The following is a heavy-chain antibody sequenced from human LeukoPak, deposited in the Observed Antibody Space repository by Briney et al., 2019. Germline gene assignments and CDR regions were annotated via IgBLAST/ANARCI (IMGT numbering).Heavy chain of an antibody. CDR3: ARGTERATAISDY. J-gene: IGHJ4*02. CDR1: GYTFSDYY. Sequence: ASVKVSCTASGYTFSDYYLHWVRQAPGQGLEWMGWIHPNTGGTNYAQNFQGRVTVTRDTSITTAYMELSRLRSDDMAVYYCARGTERATAISDYWGQGTLVTVSS. V-gene: IGHV1-2*02. CDR2: IHPNTGGT. D-gene: IGHD5-24*01.